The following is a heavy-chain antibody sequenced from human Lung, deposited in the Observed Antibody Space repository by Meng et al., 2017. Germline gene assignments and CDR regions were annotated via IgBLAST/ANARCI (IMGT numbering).Heavy chain of an antibody. J-gene: IGHJ4*01. CDR2: MKSNVDGGTV. V-gene: IGHV3-15*01. CDR1: GFTFSIAW. CDR3: SGHVDY. Sequence: QLVVSGGGFVQPGGSLRLSCAASGFTFSIAWMTWVRQAPGKGLEWIGRMKSNVDGGTVDYAAAVKGRFFISRDDSENTFYLQMNSLKTEDTAVYYCSGHVDYWGHGTLVTVSS.